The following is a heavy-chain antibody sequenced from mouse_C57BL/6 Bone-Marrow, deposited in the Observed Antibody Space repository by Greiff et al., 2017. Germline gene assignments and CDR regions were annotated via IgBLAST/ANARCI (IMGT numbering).Heavy chain of an antibody. Sequence: DVQLQESGGGLVKPGGSLKLSCAASGFTFSSYAMSWVRQTPEKRLEWVATISDGGSYTYYPDNVKGRFTISRDNAKNNLYLQMSHLKSEHTAMYYCARAGSSEAWFAYWGQGTLVTVSA. V-gene: IGHV5-4*01. D-gene: IGHD1-1*01. CDR2: ISDGGSYT. J-gene: IGHJ3*01. CDR3: ARAGSSEAWFAY. CDR1: GFTFSSYA.